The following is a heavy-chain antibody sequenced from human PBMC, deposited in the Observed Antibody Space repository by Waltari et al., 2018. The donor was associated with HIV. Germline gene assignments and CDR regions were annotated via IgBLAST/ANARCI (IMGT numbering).Heavy chain of an antibody. CDR3: ARGGRGGGDCYHNGFDP. CDR2: INHSEST. CDR1: GGSFSGYY. J-gene: IGHJ5*02. D-gene: IGHD2-21*02. Sequence: QVQLQQWGAGLLKPSETLSLTCAVYGGSFSGYYWSWIRQPPGKGLEWIGEINHSESTNYNPSLKSLVTISVDTSKNQFSRKLRAVTAADTAVYYCARGGRGGGDCYHNGFDPWGQGTLVTVSS. V-gene: IGHV4-34*01.